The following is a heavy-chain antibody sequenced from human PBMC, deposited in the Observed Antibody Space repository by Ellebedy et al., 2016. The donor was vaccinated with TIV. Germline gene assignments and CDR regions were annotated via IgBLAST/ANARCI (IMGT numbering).Heavy chain of an antibody. Sequence: GESLKISCAASGFSFSSYEMNWVRQAPGKGLEWVSYISVSGTTIWYADPVKGRFTISRDIAKNSLYLQMNSLRAEDTAVYYCATSVVGTYDYWGQGTLVTVSS. CDR3: ATSVVGTYDY. V-gene: IGHV3-48*03. CDR1: GFSFSSYE. D-gene: IGHD6-19*01. CDR2: ISVSGTTI. J-gene: IGHJ4*02.